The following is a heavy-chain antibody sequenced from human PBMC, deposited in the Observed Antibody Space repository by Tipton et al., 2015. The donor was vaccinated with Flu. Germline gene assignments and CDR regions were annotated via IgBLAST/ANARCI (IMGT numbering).Heavy chain of an antibody. CDR2: IYFSGST. J-gene: IGHJ4*02. CDR1: GGSISGHY. V-gene: IGHV4-59*11. D-gene: IGHD1-26*01. CDR3: ARGSYGELLYFDY. Sequence: TLSLTCSVSGGSISGHYWNWIRQPPGKGLEWIGYIYFSGSTEYNPSLRSRVTISLDTSKKHFSLNLSSVIAADTAMYYCARGSYGELLYFDYWGQGTPGIVSS.